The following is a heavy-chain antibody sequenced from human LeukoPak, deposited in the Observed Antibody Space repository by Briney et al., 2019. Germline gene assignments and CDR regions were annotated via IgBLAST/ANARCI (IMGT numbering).Heavy chain of an antibody. CDR1: GFTVSNNY. CDR2: IYGGGGT. V-gene: IGHV3-53*01. D-gene: IGHD6-19*01. Sequence: GGSLRLSCAASGFTVSNNYMTWVRQAPGKGLEWVSLIYGGGGTYYADSVKGRFTISRDDSKNTLYLQMNSLRAEDTAVYYCARYYSSGWFDYWGQGTLVTVSS. CDR3: ARYYSSGWFDY. J-gene: IGHJ4*02.